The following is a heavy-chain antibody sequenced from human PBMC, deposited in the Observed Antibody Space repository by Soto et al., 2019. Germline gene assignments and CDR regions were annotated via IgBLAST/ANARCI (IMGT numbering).Heavy chain of an antibody. Sequence: ASVKFSGKASGYTFTSYYMHWVRQAPGQGLEWMGIINPSGGSTSYAQKFQGRVTMTRDTSTSTVYMELSSLRSEDTAVYYCACIAAPWKAFQPSHDYWGQGTLVTVSS. CDR2: INPSGGST. J-gene: IGHJ4*02. D-gene: IGHD6-6*01. CDR3: ACIAAPWKAFQPSHDY. CDR1: GYTFTSYY. V-gene: IGHV1-46*01.